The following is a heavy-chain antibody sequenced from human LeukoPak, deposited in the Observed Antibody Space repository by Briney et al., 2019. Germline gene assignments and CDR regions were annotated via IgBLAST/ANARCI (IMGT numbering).Heavy chain of an antibody. D-gene: IGHD6-6*01. CDR2: IIPIFGTA. J-gene: IGHJ6*03. V-gene: IGHV1-69*13. CDR1: GGTFSSYA. CDR3: ARGTSSSSSLDYYYYYMDV. Sequence: SVKVSCTASGGTFSSYAISWVRQAPGQGLEWMGGIIPIFGTANYAQKFQGRVTITADESTSTAYMELSSLRSEDTAVYYCARGTSSSSSLDYYYYYMDVWGKGTTVTVSS.